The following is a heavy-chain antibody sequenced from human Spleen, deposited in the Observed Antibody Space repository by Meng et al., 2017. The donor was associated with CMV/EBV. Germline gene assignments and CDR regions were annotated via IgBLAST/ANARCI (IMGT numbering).Heavy chain of an antibody. V-gene: IGHV4-39*07. CDR1: GGSISSSTYY. CDR3: ARINNGNYGHFDY. CDR2: IYYSGTT. D-gene: IGHD4-17*01. Sequence: GSLRLSCTVSGGSISSSTYYWGWVRQPPGKGLEWIGTIYYSGTTYYNPSLKSRVTISVDTSKNQFSLTLRSVTAADTAMYYCARINNGNYGHFDYWGQGTLVTVSS. J-gene: IGHJ4*02.